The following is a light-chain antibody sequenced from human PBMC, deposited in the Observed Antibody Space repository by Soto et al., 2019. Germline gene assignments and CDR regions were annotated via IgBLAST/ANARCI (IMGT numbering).Light chain of an antibody. CDR1: SSNIGSNY. V-gene: IGLV1-47*01. CDR3: AALDDSLSGYV. CDR2: RNN. J-gene: IGLJ1*01. Sequence: QSVLTQPPSASGTPGQRVTISCSGSSSNIGSNYVYWYHQLPGTAPKLLIYRNNQRPSGVTDRFSGSKSGTSASLAISGLRSEDEADYYCAALDDSLSGYVFGTGTKLTVL.